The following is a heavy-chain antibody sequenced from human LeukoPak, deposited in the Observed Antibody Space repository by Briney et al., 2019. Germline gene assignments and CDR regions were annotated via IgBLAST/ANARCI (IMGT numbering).Heavy chain of an antibody. CDR1: GGPISGSSYY. CDR2: IYYGGST. J-gene: IGHJ5*02. V-gene: IGHV4-39*07. Sequence: SETLSLTCGVSGGPISGSSYYWGWIRQPTGKGPEWIWSIYYGGSTNKNPSLEGRVTISADPTTNHFSLKLRSVTAADTAVYYCARDSHAAGYNHPHWFDPWGQGTLVTVSS. D-gene: IGHD1-1*01. CDR3: ARDSHAAGYNHPHWFDP.